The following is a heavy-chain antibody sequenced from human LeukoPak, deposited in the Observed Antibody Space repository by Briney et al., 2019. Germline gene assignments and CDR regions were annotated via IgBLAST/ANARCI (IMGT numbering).Heavy chain of an antibody. CDR1: GFTFSSYW. D-gene: IGHD6-13*01. CDR3: ARSIAAAGRLDYFDY. J-gene: IGHJ4*02. CDR2: IKQDGSEK. Sequence: PGGSLRLSCAASGFTFSSYWMSWVRQAPGKGLEWVANIKQDGSEKYYVDSVKGRFTIPRDNAKNSLYLQMNSLRAEDTAVYYCARSIAAAGRLDYFDYWGQGTLVTVSS. V-gene: IGHV3-7*01.